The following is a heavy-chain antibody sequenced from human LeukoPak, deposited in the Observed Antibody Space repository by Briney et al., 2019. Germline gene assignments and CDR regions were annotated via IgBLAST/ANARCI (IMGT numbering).Heavy chain of an antibody. V-gene: IGHV3-53*01. D-gene: IGHD3-16*01. J-gene: IGHJ4*02. CDR1: GFTVSSNY. Sequence: SGGSLRPSCAASGFTVSSNYMSWVRQAPGKGPEWVSVIYSGGSTYYADSVKGRFTISRDNSKNTLYLQMNSLRAEDTAVYYCAGGGAKTPFDYWGQGTLVTVSS. CDR3: AGGGAKTPFDY. CDR2: IYSGGST.